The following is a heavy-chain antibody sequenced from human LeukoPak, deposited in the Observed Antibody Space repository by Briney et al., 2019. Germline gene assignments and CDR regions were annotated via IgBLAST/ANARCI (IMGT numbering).Heavy chain of an antibody. D-gene: IGHD6-19*01. J-gene: IGHJ4*02. V-gene: IGHV4-4*07. CDR2: IHSSGST. CDR3: ARVQGSGWYPY. Sequence: SETLSLTCTVSGGSISSNYRSWIRQPAGKGLEWIGRIHSSGSTNYNPSLKSRVTVSVDTSKNQFSLRLSSVTAADAAVYYCARVQGSGWYPYWGEGTVVTVSS. CDR1: GGSISSNY.